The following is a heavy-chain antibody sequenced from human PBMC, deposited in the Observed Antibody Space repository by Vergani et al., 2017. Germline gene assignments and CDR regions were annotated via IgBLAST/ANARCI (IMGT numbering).Heavy chain of an antibody. V-gene: IGHV3-30*02. CDR3: AILFGGWGINY. CDR1: GFTLSNYD. CDR2: IQFDGSNQ. D-gene: IGHD3-10*01. Sequence: QVQLVESGGGVVQRGGSLRLSCATSGFTLSNYDMQWIRQGPGKGLEFVAFIQFDGSNQYYADSVKGRFTLSRDFSKNTLDLQMNSLRTDDTATYYCAILFGGWGINYGGQETQVIVSS. J-gene: IGHJ4*02.